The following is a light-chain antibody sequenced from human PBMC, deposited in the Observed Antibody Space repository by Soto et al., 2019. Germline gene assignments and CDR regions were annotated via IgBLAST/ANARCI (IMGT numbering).Light chain of an antibody. CDR1: QTVIHNH. V-gene: IGKV3-20*01. Sequence: EIVLTQSPDSLSLSPGERATVCCRASQTVIHNHLAWHQQKPGQTPRLLVYGASSRATGIPDRFSGSGSGTDFTLTISRLEPEDFAVYYCQQHGTSPITFGQGTGLEI. CDR3: QQHGTSPIT. J-gene: IGKJ5*01. CDR2: GAS.